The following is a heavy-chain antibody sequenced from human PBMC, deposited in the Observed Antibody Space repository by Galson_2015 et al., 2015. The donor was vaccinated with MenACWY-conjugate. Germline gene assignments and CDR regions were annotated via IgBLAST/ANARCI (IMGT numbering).Heavy chain of an antibody. V-gene: IGHV3-23*01. CDR3: AKTPHVKVRAYSMDV. CDR2: ISSSGGST. CDR1: GFTFSNYA. D-gene: IGHD3-10*01. J-gene: IGHJ6*02. Sequence: SLRLSCAASGFTFSNYAMSWVRQAPGKGLEWVSLISSSGGSTYYADSVKGRFTISRDNSKNTLYLQMNSLRAEDTAVYYCAKTPHVKVRAYSMDVWGQGTTVTVSS.